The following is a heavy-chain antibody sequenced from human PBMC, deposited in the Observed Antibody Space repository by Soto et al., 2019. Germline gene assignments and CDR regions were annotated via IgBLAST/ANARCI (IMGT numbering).Heavy chain of an antibody. CDR1: GYAFTGFI. V-gene: IGHV1-3*01. Sequence: QVQLVQSGAEVKKPGPSVRFSCRASGYAFTGFIIHGVRQAPGQRLEWMGWINAGNGNTKYSQKFQGRVTFTRDTSANTAYMELSSLISEDTAVYYCARPKDYDDCLDLWGQGTLVTVSS. CDR3: ARPKDYDDCLDL. D-gene: IGHD3-22*01. CDR2: INAGNGNT. J-gene: IGHJ4*02.